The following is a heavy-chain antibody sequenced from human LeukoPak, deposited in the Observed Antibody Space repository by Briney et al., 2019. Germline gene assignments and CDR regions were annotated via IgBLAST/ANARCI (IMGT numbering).Heavy chain of an antibody. D-gene: IGHD3-10*01. V-gene: IGHV3-23*01. Sequence: GGSLRLSCAASGFSVSNNDMSWVRQAPGKGLEWVSAISGSGGSTYYADSVKGRFTISRDNSKNTLYLQMNSLRAEDTAVYYCAKVVTMVRGVQDRCYFDYWGQGTLVTVSS. CDR1: GFSVSNND. CDR3: AKVVTMVRGVQDRCYFDY. J-gene: IGHJ4*02. CDR2: ISGSGGST.